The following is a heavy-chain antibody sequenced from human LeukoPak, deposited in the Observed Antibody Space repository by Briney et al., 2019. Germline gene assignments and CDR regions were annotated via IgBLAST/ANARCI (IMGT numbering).Heavy chain of an antibody. D-gene: IGHD3-10*01. CDR1: GFTFSSFG. CDR3: ARDYGSGIDQ. J-gene: IGHJ4*02. V-gene: IGHV3-30*02. Sequence: PGGSLRLSCSASGFTFSSFGMHWVRQAPGKGLEWVAFTQYDGSNKYHADSVKGRFTISRDNSKNMLYLQMNSLRAEDTAVYYCARDYGSGIDQWGQGTQVTVSS. CDR2: TQYDGSNK.